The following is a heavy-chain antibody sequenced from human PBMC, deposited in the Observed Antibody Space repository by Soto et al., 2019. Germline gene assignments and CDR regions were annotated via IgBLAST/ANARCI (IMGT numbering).Heavy chain of an antibody. CDR1: GYTFTSYG. V-gene: IGHV1-18*01. J-gene: IGHJ4*02. D-gene: IGHD3-9*01. Sequence: ASVKVSCKASGYTFTSYGISWVRQAPGQGIEWLGWISAYNGNTNYAQKLQGRVTMTTDTSTSTADMELRSLRSDDTAVYYCARVVYYDILTGYYLFDYWGQGTLVTVSS. CDR3: ARVVYYDILTGYYLFDY. CDR2: ISAYNGNT.